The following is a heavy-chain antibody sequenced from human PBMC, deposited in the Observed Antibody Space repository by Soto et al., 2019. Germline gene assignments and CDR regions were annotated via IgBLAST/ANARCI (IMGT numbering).Heavy chain of an antibody. J-gene: IGHJ4*02. Sequence: SETLALTCTVSGGSISSYYWSWIRQPPGKGLEWIGYIYYSGSTNYNPSLKSRVTISVDTSKNQFSLKLSSVTAADTALYYCSRRCGRTFVYWGQGTLVTVPP. D-gene: IGHD6-25*01. CDR2: IYYSGST. V-gene: IGHV4-59*08. CDR3: SRRCGRTFVY. CDR1: GGSISSYY.